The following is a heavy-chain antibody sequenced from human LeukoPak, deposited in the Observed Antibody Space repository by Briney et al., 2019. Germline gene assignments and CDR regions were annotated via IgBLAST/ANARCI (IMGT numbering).Heavy chain of an antibody. V-gene: IGHV4-4*09. D-gene: IGHD3-3*01. CDR1: GGSISSYY. CDR2: IYTSGST. J-gene: IGHJ4*02. CDR3: ARGGFGVVITPYNY. Sequence: SETLSLTCTVSGGSISSYYWSWIRQPPGKGLEWIGCIYTSGSTNYNPSLKSRVTISVDTSKNQFSLKLSSVTAADTAVYYCARGGFGVVITPYNYWGQGTLVTVSS.